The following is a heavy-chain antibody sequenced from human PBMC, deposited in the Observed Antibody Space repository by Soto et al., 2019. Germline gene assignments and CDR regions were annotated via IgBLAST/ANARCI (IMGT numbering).Heavy chain of an antibody. CDR3: AKGRTVTGTIDD. J-gene: IGHJ4*02. D-gene: IGHD4-17*01. CDR2: ISATGAHT. Sequence: EVQLLDSGGGLVQPGGSLRLSCAASGFTFNTYVMTWVRRAPGKGLEWVSAISATGAHTFYADSVKGRFSISRDNSKDTLFLQMNNLRVEDTALYYCAKGRTVTGTIDDWGQGTQVTVSS. V-gene: IGHV3-23*01. CDR1: GFTFNTYV.